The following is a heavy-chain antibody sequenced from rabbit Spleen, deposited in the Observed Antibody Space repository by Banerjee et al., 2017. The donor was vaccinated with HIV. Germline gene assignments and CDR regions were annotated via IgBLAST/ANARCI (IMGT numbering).Heavy chain of an antibody. V-gene: IGHV1S45*01. J-gene: IGHJ6*01. CDR1: GFSFSSYF. CDR3: ARDTSSSFSSYGMDL. CDR2: IDTGGSDFT. Sequence: QEQLEESGGDLVKPEGSLTLTCTASGFSFSSYFMCWVRQAPGKWLEWIACIDTGGSDFTYFATWAKGRFTISKNSSTTVTLQVTRLTAADTATYFCARDTSSSFSSYGMDLWGQGTLVTVS. D-gene: IGHD1-1*01.